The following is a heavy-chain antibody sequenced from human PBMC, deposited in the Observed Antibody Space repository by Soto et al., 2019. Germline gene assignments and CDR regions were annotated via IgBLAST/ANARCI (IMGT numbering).Heavy chain of an antibody. CDR3: ARACDYSHYYYGMDV. CDR2: IIPIFGTA. V-gene: IGHV1-69*13. J-gene: IGHJ6*02. CDR1: GGTFSSYA. D-gene: IGHD5-12*01. Sequence: APSVKVSCKASGGTFSSYAISWVRQAPGQGLEWMGGIIPIFGTANYAQKFQGRVTITADESTSTAYMELSSLRSEDTAVYYCARACDYSHYYYGMDVWGQGTTVTVSS.